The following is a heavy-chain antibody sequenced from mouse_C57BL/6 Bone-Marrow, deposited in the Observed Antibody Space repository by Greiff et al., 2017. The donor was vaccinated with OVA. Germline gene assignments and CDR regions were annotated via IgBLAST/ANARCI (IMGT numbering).Heavy chain of an antibody. J-gene: IGHJ4*01. D-gene: IGHD4-1*01. Sequence: EVQLQQSGAELVRPGSSVKMSCKTSGYTFTSYGINWVKQRPGQGLAWIGYIYIGNGYTEYHEKFKGKATLTLDKSSSTAYMQLSGLPSGDSEIDFCARDDTGRGDYWGQGTSVTVSS. CDR2: IYIGNGYT. V-gene: IGHV1-58*01. CDR3: ARDDTGRGDY. CDR1: GYTFTSYG.